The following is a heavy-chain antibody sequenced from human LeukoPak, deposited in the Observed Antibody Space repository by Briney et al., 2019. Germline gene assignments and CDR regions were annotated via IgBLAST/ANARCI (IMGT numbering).Heavy chain of an antibody. J-gene: IGHJ4*02. V-gene: IGHV3-74*01. CDR1: GFTFSSYW. D-gene: IGHD1-26*01. CDR2: INSDGGTT. CDR3: AISRYSGTSLDY. Sequence: PGGSPRLSCAASGFTFSSYWMHWVRQAPGKGLVWVSRINSDGGTTTYADSVKGRFTISRDNAKSTLYLQMNSLRIEDTAVYYCAISRYSGTSLDYWGQGSLVTVPS.